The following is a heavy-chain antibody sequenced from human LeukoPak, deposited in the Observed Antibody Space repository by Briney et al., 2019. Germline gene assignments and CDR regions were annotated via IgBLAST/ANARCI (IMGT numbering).Heavy chain of an antibody. CDR3: AKKGSSSWYHFDY. CDR2: IRFDGSNK. J-gene: IGHJ4*02. CDR1: RFTFSNYG. Sequence: GGSLRLSCAASRFTFSNYGMHWVRQATGKGLEWVAFIRFDGSNKNYADSVKGRFTISRDNSKNTLYLQMNSLRAEDTAVYYCAKKGSSSWYHFDYWGQGTLVTVSS. D-gene: IGHD6-13*01. V-gene: IGHV3-30*02.